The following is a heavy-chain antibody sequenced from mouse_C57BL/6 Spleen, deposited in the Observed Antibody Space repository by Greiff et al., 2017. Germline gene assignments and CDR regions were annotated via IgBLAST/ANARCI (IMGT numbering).Heavy chain of an antibody. Sequence: EVQLQQSGAELVRPGSSVKMSCKTSGYTFTSYGINWVKQRPGQGLEWIGYIDIGNGYTEYNEKFKGKATLTSDTSSSTAYMQLSSLTSEDSAIYFCSYAMDYWGQGTSVTVSS. CDR1: GYTFTSYG. CDR3: SYAMDY. V-gene: IGHV1-58*01. J-gene: IGHJ4*01. CDR2: IDIGNGYT.